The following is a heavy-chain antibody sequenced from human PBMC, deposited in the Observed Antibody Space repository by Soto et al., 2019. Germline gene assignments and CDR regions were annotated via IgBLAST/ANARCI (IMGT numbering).Heavy chain of an antibody. CDR1: GYTLTELS. CDR3: ATDIYYDSSGPRSFDY. D-gene: IGHD3-22*01. CDR2: FDPEDGET. V-gene: IGHV1-24*01. Sequence: ASVKVSCKVSGYTLTELSMHWVLQAPGKGLEWMGGFDPEDGETIYAQKFQGRVTMTEDTSTDTAYMELSSLRSEDTAVYYCATDIYYDSSGPRSFDYWGQGTLVTVAS. J-gene: IGHJ4*02.